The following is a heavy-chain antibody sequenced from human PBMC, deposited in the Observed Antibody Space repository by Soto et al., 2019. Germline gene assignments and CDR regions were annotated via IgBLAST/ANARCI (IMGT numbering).Heavy chain of an antibody. V-gene: IGHV3-30-3*01. Sequence: QVPLVESGGGVVQPGRSLRLSCAASGFTFSSYAMHWVRQAPGKGLEWVAVISYDGSNKYYADSVKGRFTISRDNSKNTLYLQMNSLRAEDTAVYYCARRVPAASEAFDIWGQGTMVTVSS. CDR3: ARRVPAASEAFDI. CDR2: ISYDGSNK. J-gene: IGHJ3*02. CDR1: GFTFSSYA. D-gene: IGHD2-2*01.